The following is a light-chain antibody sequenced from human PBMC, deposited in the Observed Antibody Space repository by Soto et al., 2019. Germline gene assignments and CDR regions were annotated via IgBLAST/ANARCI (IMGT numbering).Light chain of an antibody. Sequence: EIVMTQSPATLSVSPGERYTLSCMASQSVSRNLAWYQHKPGQAPRLLIYSASARATGIPARFSGTGSGTEFTLTISSLQSEDFAVYYCQQYDNWPPWTVGQGTKVEIK. J-gene: IGKJ1*01. CDR2: SAS. CDR3: QQYDNWPPWT. CDR1: QSVSRN. V-gene: IGKV3-15*01.